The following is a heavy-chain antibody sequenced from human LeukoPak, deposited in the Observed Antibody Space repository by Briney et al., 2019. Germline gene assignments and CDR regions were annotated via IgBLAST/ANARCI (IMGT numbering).Heavy chain of an antibody. CDR3: ARDVHDYGGNSGFDY. Sequence: ASVKVPCKASGYFFRDYYMHWVRQAPGQGLDLMGWINPSSGDANYAQKFQGRVTMTSDTSISTAYLELNRLRADDTAIYFCARDVHDYGGNSGFDYWGQGSLVIVSS. J-gene: IGHJ4*01. CDR1: GYFFRDYY. D-gene: IGHD4-23*01. V-gene: IGHV1-2*02. CDR2: INPSSGDA.